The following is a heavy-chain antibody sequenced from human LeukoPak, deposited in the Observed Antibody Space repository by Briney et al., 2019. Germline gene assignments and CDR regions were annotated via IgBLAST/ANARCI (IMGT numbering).Heavy chain of an antibody. CDR2: IGSSSSTI. CDR3: ARSRGYSGYDYSN. J-gene: IGHJ4*02. D-gene: IGHD5-12*01. Sequence: PGGSLRLSCAASGFTFNIYSMNWVRQAPGKGLEWVSYIGSSSSTIYYADSVKGRFTISRDNAKNSLYLQMNSLRAEDTAVYYCARSRGYSGYDYSNWGQGTLVTVSS. V-gene: IGHV3-48*01. CDR1: GFTFNIYS.